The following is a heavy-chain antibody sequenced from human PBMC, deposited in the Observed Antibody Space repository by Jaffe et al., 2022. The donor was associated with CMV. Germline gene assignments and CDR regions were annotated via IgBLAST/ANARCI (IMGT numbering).Heavy chain of an antibody. D-gene: IGHD1-26*01. J-gene: IGHJ5*02. V-gene: IGHV3-23*01. CDR3: AKDRSGSYFPYNYFDP. CDR1: GFTLISYG. Sequence: EVQLWESGGGLVQPGGSLRLSCVASGFTLISYGMSWVRQAPGKGLEWVSFISVSGGNTYYADSVKGRFTITKDNSKNTVYLQMHSLRADDTAVYYCAKDRSGSYFPYNYFDPWGQGTLVTVSS. CDR2: ISVSGGNT.